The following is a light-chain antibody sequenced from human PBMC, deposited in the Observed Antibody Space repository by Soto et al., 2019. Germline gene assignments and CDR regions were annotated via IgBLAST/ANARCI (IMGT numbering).Light chain of an antibody. V-gene: IGKV1-17*01. J-gene: IGKJ4*01. CDR1: QGIGRD. CDR2: GAS. CDR3: LQHNTYPLT. Sequence: DIQMTQSPSSLSASVGDRVTITCRASQGIGRDLAWYQQKPGTAPKRLIYGASSLQGGAPSRFSGSGSGTEFTLTISSLQPEDFVTYYCLQHNTYPLTFGGGTKVEMK.